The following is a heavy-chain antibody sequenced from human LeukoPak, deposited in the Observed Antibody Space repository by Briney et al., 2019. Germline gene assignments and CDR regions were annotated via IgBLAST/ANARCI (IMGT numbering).Heavy chain of an antibody. CDR1: GGSISSGDYY. D-gene: IGHD3-22*01. V-gene: IGHV4-30-4*08. CDR3: ARAASSGYYLPAEYFQH. Sequence: SQTLSLTCTVSGGSISSGDYYWSWIRQPPGKGLEWIGYIYYSGSTYYNPSLKSRVTISVDTSKNQFSLKLSSVTAADTAVYYCARAASSGYYLPAEYFQHWGQGTLVTVSS. CDR2: IYYSGST. J-gene: IGHJ1*01.